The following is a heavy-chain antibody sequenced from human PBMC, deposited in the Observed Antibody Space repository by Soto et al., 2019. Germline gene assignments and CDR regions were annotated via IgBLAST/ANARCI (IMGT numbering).Heavy chain of an antibody. Sequence: QVQLVQSGAEVKKPGASVKVSCKAAGYTFTSYDINWMRQATGHGFEWMGWMNPNSGNTGYAQKFQGRVTMTRDTSISTDFMELSDLRSEDTAVYYCARGPRNWGVDYWGQGTLVTVSS. CDR1: GYTFTSYD. CDR2: MNPNSGNT. J-gene: IGHJ4*02. CDR3: ARGPRNWGVDY. D-gene: IGHD7-27*01. V-gene: IGHV1-8*01.